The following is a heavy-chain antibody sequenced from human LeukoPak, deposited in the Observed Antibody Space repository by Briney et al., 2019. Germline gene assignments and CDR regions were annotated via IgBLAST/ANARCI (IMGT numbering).Heavy chain of an antibody. CDR2: IYYSGST. D-gene: IGHD3-22*01. CDR3: ARRAWDDSSGLKVY. Sequence: PSETLSLTCTVSVGSISSSSYYWGWIRQPPGKGLEWIGSIYYSGSTYYNPSLKSRVTISVDTSKNQFSLKLSSVTAADTAVYYCARRAWDDSSGLKVYWGQGTLVTVSS. J-gene: IGHJ4*02. CDR1: VGSISSSSYY. V-gene: IGHV4-39*01.